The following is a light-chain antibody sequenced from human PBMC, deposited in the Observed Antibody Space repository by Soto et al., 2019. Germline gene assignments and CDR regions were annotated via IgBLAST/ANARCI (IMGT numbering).Light chain of an antibody. CDR1: SSDVGEENY. J-gene: IGLJ2*01. V-gene: IGLV2-8*01. Sequence: QSALPQPPSASGSPGQSVTITCSGTSSDVGEENYVSWYQQHPGKVPKLILYEVSKRPSGVPDRFSGSRSGNTASLTVSGLQAEDEADYYCSSFAGSPVVFGGGTKLTVL. CDR2: EVS. CDR3: SSFAGSPVV.